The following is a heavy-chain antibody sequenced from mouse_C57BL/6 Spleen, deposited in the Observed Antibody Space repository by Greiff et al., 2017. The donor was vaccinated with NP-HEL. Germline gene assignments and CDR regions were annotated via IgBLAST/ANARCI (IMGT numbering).Heavy chain of an antibody. V-gene: IGHV1-42*01. CDR1: GYSFTGYY. D-gene: IGHD4-1*01. Sequence: EVQLQQSGPELVKPGASVKISCKASGYSFTGYYMNWVKQSPEKSLEWIGEINPSTGGTTYNQKFKAKATLTVDKSSSTAYMQLKSLTSEDSAVYYCARSKLGRDYAMDYWGQGTSVTVSS. CDR2: INPSTGGT. CDR3: ARSKLGRDYAMDY. J-gene: IGHJ4*01.